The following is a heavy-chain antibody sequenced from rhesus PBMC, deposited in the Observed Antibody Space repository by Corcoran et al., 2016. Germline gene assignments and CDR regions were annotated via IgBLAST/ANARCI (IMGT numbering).Heavy chain of an antibody. D-gene: IGHD1-20*01. V-gene: IGHV3S26*01. CDR3: TSPEQRNY. CDR1: GFTFSSYV. J-gene: IGHJ4*01. Sequence: DVQLVESGGGLVKPGGSLRLSCVASGFTFSSYVMHWVRQSPGKGMEWVSVISESGGNIYDAESGKGRFTISRDNAKNSLFLQMNSLRAEDTAVYYCTSPEQRNYWGQGVLVTVSS. CDR2: ISESGGNI.